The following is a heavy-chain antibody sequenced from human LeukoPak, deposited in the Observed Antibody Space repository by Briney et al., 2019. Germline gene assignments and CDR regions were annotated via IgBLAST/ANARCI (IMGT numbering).Heavy chain of an antibody. CDR3: ARTGGTNRGIDY. Sequence: GGSLRFSCTTSGFTFSSYWLYWVGQAPGKGLVWVSRVSPEGSSTTYADSVKGRFTISRDNAKNTLFLQMSSLRAEDTAVYYCARTGGTNRGIDYWGQGSLVTVSS. CDR1: GFTFSSYW. V-gene: IGHV3-74*01. D-gene: IGHD1-14*01. CDR2: VSPEGSST. J-gene: IGHJ4*02.